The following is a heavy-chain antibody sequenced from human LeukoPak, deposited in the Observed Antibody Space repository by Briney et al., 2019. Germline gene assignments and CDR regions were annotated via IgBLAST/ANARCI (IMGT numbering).Heavy chain of an antibody. D-gene: IGHD3-16*01. CDR2: IYTSGST. V-gene: IGHV4-4*07. CDR1: GGSISSYY. CDR3: ARSRPILGDYFDY. Sequence: PSETLSLTCTVSGGSISSYYWSWIRQPAGKGLEWIGRIYTSGSTNYNPSLKSRVTISVDKSKSQFSLKLSSVTAADTAVYYCARSRPILGDYFDYWGQGTLVTVSS. J-gene: IGHJ4*02.